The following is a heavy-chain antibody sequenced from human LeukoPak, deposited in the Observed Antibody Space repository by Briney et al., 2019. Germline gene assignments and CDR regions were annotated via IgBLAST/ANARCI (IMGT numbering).Heavy chain of an antibody. Sequence: SETLSLTCTVSGGSISSGDYYWSWIRQPPGKGLEWIGYIYYSGSTYYNPSLKSRVTISVDTSKNQFSLKLSSVTAADTAVYYCARRAAMVRPYYYYYMDVWGKGTTVTVSS. V-gene: IGHV4-30-4*01. CDR2: IYYSGST. J-gene: IGHJ6*03. D-gene: IGHD5-18*01. CDR3: ARRAAMVRPYYYYYMDV. CDR1: GGSISSGDYY.